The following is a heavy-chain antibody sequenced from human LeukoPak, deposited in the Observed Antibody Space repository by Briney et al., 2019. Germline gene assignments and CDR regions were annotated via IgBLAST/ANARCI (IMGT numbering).Heavy chain of an antibody. CDR2: IYYSGST. CDR3: ARHWETSSWYVDY. CDR1: GGSISSYY. J-gene: IGHJ4*02. Sequence: KSSETLSLTCTVSGGSISSYYWSWIRQPPGKGLEWIGYIYYSGSTNYNPSLKRRVTISVDTSKNQLSLKLRSVTAADTAVYYCARHWETSSWYVDYWGQGTLVTVSS. D-gene: IGHD6-13*01. V-gene: IGHV4-59*08.